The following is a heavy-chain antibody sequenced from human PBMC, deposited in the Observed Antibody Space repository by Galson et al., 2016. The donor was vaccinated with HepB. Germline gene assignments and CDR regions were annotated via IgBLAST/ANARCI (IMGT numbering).Heavy chain of an antibody. V-gene: IGHV4-34*01. CDR3: ARGQATRWNNNYYYGMDV. CDR1: GGSLTGYY. J-gene: IGHJ6*04. Sequence: LSLTCDLYGGSLTGYYWTWIRQPPGEGLEWIGEINHTGSTNYNPSLKSRVTISVDTSNNHFSLRVTSVTAADTAVYYCARGQATRWNNNYYYGMDVWGKGTTVTVSS. CDR2: INHTGST. D-gene: IGHD1/OR15-1a*01.